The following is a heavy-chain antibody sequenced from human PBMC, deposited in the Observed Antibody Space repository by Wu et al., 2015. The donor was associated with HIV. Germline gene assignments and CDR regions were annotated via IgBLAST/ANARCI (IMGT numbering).Heavy chain of an antibody. Sequence: QVQLVQSGTEVKRPGSSVTISCKLSGGNFQSYACTWVRQAPGQGLEWMGGIIPIFGSPKYAQKFQGRVTITTDESTRTVYMELSSLTSDDTAVYFCASDPPLGGYNNGFEFWGRGNGWSPSRQ. CDR1: GGNFQSYA. J-gene: IGHJ4*03. CDR3: ASDPPLGGYNNGFEF. D-gene: IGHD5-12*01. V-gene: IGHV1-69*05. CDR2: IIPIFGSP.